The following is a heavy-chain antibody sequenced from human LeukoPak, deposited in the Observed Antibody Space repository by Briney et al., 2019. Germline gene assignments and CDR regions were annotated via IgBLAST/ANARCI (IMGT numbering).Heavy chain of an antibody. V-gene: IGHV5-51*01. J-gene: IGHJ4*02. CDR2: IYPGDSDT. Sequence: GESLKISCKGSGYSFTSYWIAWVRQMPGKGLEWMGIIYPGDSDTRYSPSFQGQVTISADKSISTAYLQWSSLKASDTAVYHCARADGDYEGARGFYYLGQGTPGNGSS. CDR1: GYSFTSYW. D-gene: IGHD4-17*01. CDR3: ARADGDYEGARGFYY.